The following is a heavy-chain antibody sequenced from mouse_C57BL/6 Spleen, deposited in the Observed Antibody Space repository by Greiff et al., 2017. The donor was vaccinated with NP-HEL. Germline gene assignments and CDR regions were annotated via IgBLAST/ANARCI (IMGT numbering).Heavy chain of an antibody. Sequence: VQRVESGPGLVQPSQSLSITCTVSGFSLTSYGVHWVRQPPGKGLEWLGVIWSGGSTDYNAAFISRLSISKDNSKSQVFFKMNSLQADDTAIYYCAKHSPHYAMDYWGQGTSVTVSS. CDR2: IWSGGST. CDR1: GFSLTSYG. V-gene: IGHV2-4*01. J-gene: IGHJ4*01. CDR3: AKHSPHYAMDY. D-gene: IGHD2-12*01.